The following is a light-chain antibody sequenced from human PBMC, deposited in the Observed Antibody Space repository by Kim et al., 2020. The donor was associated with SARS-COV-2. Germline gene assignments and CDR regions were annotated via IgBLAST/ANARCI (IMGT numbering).Light chain of an antibody. CDR2: EVN. CDR1: SNDIGRYNY. Sequence: QSVLTQPPSAAGSPGQSVTISCTGRSNDIGRYNYVSWYQHHPGTAPKLMIYEVNKRPSGVPDRFSGSKSGNTASLTVSGLQAEDEADYYCSSYAGSRDVIFGGGTQLTVL. J-gene: IGLJ2*01. CDR3: SSYAGSRDVI. V-gene: IGLV2-8*01.